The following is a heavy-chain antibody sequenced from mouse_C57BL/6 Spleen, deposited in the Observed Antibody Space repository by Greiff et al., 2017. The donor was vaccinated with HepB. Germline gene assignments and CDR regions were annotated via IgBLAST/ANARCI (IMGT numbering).Heavy chain of an antibody. CDR2: IYPGGGYT. CDR1: GYTFTNYW. CDR3: ARRDRGTTVVAHWYFDV. D-gene: IGHD1-1*01. Sequence: QVQLQQSGAELVRPGTSVKMSCKASGYTFTNYWIGWAKQRPGHGLEWIGDIYPGGGYTNYNEKFKGKATLTADKSSSTAYMQFSSLTSEDSAIYYCARRDRGTTVVAHWYFDVWGTGTTVTVSS. V-gene: IGHV1-63*01. J-gene: IGHJ1*03.